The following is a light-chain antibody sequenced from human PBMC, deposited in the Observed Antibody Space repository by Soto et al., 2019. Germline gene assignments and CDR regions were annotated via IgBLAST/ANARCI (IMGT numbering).Light chain of an antibody. J-gene: IGKJ1*01. V-gene: IGKV3-20*01. CDR3: QQHDSSPWT. CDR2: DAS. Sequence: EIVLTQSPATLSLSPGERATLSCRASQSVSSYLAWYQQKPGQAPRLLIYDASSRATGIPDRFSGSGSGTDFTLTISRLEPEDFAVYFCQQHDSSPWTFGQGTKVDIK. CDR1: QSVSSY.